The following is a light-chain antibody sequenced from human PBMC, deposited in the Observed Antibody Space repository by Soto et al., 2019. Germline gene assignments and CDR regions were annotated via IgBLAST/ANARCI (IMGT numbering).Light chain of an antibody. V-gene: IGKV3-11*01. CDR1: QTLSSF. CDR3: QQYNKWPPLT. J-gene: IGKJ4*01. Sequence: EIVLTQSPATLSLSPGERATLSCRASQTLSSFLSWYQQKPGQAPRLLIYDTSNRATGIPARFSGSGSGTDFTLTISSLEPEDFAVYYCQQYNKWPPLTFGGGTKVEIK. CDR2: DTS.